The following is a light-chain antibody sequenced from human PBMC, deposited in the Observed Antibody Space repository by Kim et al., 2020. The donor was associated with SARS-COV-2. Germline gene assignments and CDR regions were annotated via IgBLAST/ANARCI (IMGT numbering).Light chain of an antibody. CDR2: EVS. Sequence: SVTISCTGTSSDVGGYDYVSWYQQHPGKAPKLMISEVSKRPSGVPDRFSGSKSGNTASLIVSGVQTEDEADYYCSSFVGGNNYNYVFGTGTKVTVL. CDR3: SSFVGGNNYNYV. CDR1: SSDVGGYDY. V-gene: IGLV2-8*01. J-gene: IGLJ1*01.